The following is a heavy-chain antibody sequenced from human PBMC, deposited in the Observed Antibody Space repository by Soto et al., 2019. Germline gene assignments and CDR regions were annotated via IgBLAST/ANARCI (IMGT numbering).Heavy chain of an antibody. CDR3: AREGPAPYYYYGMDV. V-gene: IGHV1-18*01. CDR2: ISGYNGNT. CDR1: GYSFTTYG. J-gene: IGHJ6*02. Sequence: QVQLVQSRGEVKKPGASVKVSCKTSGYSFTTYGLSWVRQAPGQGLEWMGWISGYNGNTNYAQKLQGRVTMTTDTSTSTAYMELRSLRSDDTAVYYCAREGPAPYYYYGMDVWGQGSTVTVSS.